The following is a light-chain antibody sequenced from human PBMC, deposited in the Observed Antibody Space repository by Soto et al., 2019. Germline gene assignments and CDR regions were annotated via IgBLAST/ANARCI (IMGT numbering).Light chain of an antibody. Sequence: DIVMTQTPLSSPVTLGQPASISCRSSQSLVHGDGNTYLSWLHQRPGQPPRLLIYKIANRFDGGADRFSGSGAGTDFTLKISRVEAEDVGVFYCMQATQFPHTFGQGTKLEI. CDR2: KIA. V-gene: IGKV2-24*01. CDR1: QSLVHGDGNTY. CDR3: MQATQFPHT. J-gene: IGKJ2*01.